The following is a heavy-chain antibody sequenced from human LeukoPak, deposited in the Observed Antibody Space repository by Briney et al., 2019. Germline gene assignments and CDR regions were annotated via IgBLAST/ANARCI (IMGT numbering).Heavy chain of an antibody. CDR3: ARENGYSLVDY. CDR2: ISAYNGNT. Sequence: ASVKVSCKASGYTFTSYGISWVRQAPGQGLEWMGWISAYNGNTNYAQKLQGRVTMTTDTSTSTAYVELRSLRSDDTAVYYCARENGYSLVDYWGQGTLVTVSS. D-gene: IGHD5-24*01. V-gene: IGHV1-18*01. CDR1: GYTFTSYG. J-gene: IGHJ4*02.